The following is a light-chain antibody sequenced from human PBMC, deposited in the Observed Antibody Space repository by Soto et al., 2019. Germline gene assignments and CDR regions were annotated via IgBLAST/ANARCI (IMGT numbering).Light chain of an antibody. CDR3: CSYAGSSPHVV. V-gene: IGLV2-23*01. CDR1: SSDVGSYIL. CDR2: EGS. J-gene: IGLJ2*01. Sequence: QSALTQPASVSGSPGQSITISCTGTSSDVGSYILVSWYQQHPGKAPKLVIYEGSKRPSGVSNRFSGSKSGNTASLTISGLQAEDEADYYCCSYAGSSPHVVFGGGTQLTVL.